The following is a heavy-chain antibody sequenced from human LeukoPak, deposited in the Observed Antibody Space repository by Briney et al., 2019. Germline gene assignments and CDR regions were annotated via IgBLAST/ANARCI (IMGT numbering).Heavy chain of an antibody. Sequence: SETLSLTCAVYGGSFSGYYWSWIRQPPGNGLEWIGEINHSGSTNYNSSLKSRVTISVDTSKNQFSLKLSSVTAADTAVYYCARGVEMTTAPFDYWGQGTLVTVSS. CDR3: ARGVEMTTAPFDY. V-gene: IGHV4-34*01. D-gene: IGHD5-24*01. CDR1: GGSFSGYY. CDR2: INHSGST. J-gene: IGHJ4*02.